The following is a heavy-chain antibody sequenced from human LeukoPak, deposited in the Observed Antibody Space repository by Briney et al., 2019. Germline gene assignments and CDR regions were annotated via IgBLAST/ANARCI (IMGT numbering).Heavy chain of an antibody. V-gene: IGHV4-34*01. Sequence: SETLSLTCAVYGGPFSGYYWSWIRQPPGKGLEWIGEINHSGSTNYNPSLKSRVTISVDTSKNQFSLKLSSVTAADTAVYYCARGGPYCSSTSCYGFDYWGQGTLVTVSS. J-gene: IGHJ4*02. CDR3: ARGGPYCSSTSCYGFDY. CDR1: GGPFSGYY. D-gene: IGHD2-2*01. CDR2: INHSGST.